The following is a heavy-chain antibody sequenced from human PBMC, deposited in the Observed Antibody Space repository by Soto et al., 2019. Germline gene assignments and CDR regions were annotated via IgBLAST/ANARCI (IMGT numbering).Heavy chain of an antibody. CDR1: GCSISSYY. J-gene: IGHJ5*02. Sequence: SETLSLTCTVSGCSISSYYLILIRQPPGKGLEWIGYIYYSGSTSYNPSLKSRVTISVDTSKNQFSLKLSSVTAADTAAYYRASGRSNWFDPRGQGTLVTVLL. D-gene: IGHD2-15*01. CDR2: IYYSGST. CDR3: ASGRSNWFDP. V-gene: IGHV4-59*01.